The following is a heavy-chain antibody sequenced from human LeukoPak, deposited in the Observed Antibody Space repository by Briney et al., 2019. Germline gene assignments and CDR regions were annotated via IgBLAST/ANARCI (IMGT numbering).Heavy chain of an antibody. CDR3: ARDGRITMVRGAYYYYYYMDV. D-gene: IGHD3-10*01. J-gene: IGHJ6*03. Sequence: ASVKVSCKASGYTFTSYGISWVRQAPGQGLEWMGWISAYNGNTNYAQKFQGRVTMTRDTSISTAYMELSRLRSDDTAVYYCARDGRITMVRGAYYYYYYMDVWGKGTTVTISS. V-gene: IGHV1-18*01. CDR2: ISAYNGNT. CDR1: GYTFTSYG.